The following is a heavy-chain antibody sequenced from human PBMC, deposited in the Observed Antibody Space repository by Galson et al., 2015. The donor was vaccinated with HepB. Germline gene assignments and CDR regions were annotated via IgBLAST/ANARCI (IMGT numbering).Heavy chain of an antibody. D-gene: IGHD5-24*01. CDR1: GGTFSSYA. V-gene: IGHV1-69*04. CDR3: ASGDFRDGYNYGNDY. Sequence: SVKVSCKASGGTFSSYAISWVRQAPGQGLEWMGRIIPILGIANYAQKFQGRVTITADKSTSTAYMELSSLRSEDTTVYYCASGDFRDGYNYGNDYWGQGTLVTVSS. J-gene: IGHJ4*02. CDR2: IIPILGIA.